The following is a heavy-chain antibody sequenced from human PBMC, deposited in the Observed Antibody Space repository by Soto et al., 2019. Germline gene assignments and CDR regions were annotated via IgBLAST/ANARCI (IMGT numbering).Heavy chain of an antibody. J-gene: IGHJ5*02. Sequence: GRSLRLSCTAFGFTFSDYSMKGVRQGAGKGLEWVSSIGRSDTYIYYADSVNGRFTISRDDAKNSLYLQMNSLGAEDTAVYYCARDSTNIFALPRNWFAPGGQGTLVTVSS. V-gene: IGHV3-21*01. CDR3: ARDSTNIFALPRNWFAP. CDR1: GFTFSDYS. CDR2: IGRSDTYI. D-gene: IGHD3-3*02.